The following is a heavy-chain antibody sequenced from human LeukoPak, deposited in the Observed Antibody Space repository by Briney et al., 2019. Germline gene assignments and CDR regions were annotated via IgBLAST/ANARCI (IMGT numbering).Heavy chain of an antibody. CDR3: ARDSRPDCSSTSCRYSFDY. V-gene: IGHV3-30*04. D-gene: IGHD2-2*01. Sequence: GGSLRLSCAASGFSFSSYALHWVRQAPGKGLEWVAVISYDGSNKYFADSVKGRFTISRDNSKKTLYLQMNSLRAEDTALYYCARDSRPDCSSTSCRYSFDYWGQGTLVTVSS. CDR2: ISYDGSNK. CDR1: GFSFSSYA. J-gene: IGHJ4*02.